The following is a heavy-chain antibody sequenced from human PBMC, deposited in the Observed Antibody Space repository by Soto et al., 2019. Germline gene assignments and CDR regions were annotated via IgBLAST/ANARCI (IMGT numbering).Heavy chain of an antibody. CDR3: ARGYEGRGSASYYDQ. Sequence: LCGGSISSGGYYWSWIRQHPGKGLEWIGYIYYSGSTIYNPSLESRVTITVDTSKNQFSLKLSSVTAADTAVYYCARGYEGRGSASYYDQWGQGTLVTVSS. J-gene: IGHJ4*02. CDR1: GGSISSGGYY. CDR2: IYYSGST. D-gene: IGHD3-10*01. V-gene: IGHV4-31*02.